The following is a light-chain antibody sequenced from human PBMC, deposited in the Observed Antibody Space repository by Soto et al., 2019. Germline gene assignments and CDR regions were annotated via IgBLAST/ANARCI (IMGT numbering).Light chain of an antibody. CDR3: QQYGSSR. J-gene: IGKJ5*01. CDR2: GAS. V-gene: IGKV3-20*01. CDR1: QSVSSSY. Sequence: EIVLTQSPGTLSLSPRERATLSCRASQSVSSSYLAWYQQKPGQAPRLLIYGASSRATGIPDRFSGSGSGTDFTLTISRLEPEDFAVYYCQQYGSSRFGQGTRLEI.